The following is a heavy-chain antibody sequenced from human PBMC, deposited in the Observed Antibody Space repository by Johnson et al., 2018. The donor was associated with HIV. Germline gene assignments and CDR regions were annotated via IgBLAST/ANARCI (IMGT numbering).Heavy chain of an antibody. D-gene: IGHD4-23*01. J-gene: IGHJ3*02. CDR1: GFSFDDYV. Sequence: VQLVESGGGVERPGGSLRLSCVASGFSFDDYVMHWVRQAPGKGLEWVSAIGTAGDTYYPGSVKGRFTISRENAKNSLYLQMNSLRAEDTAVYYCAKDMSRVVTPWAVSFDIWGQGTMVTVSS. V-gene: IGHV3-13*01. CDR2: IGTAGDT. CDR3: AKDMSRVVTPWAVSFDI.